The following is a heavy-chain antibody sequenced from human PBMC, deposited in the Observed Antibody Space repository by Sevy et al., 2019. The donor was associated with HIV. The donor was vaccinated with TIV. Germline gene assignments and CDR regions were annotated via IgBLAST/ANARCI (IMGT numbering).Heavy chain of an antibody. CDR2: MSYDGTSD. V-gene: IGHV3-30*18. J-gene: IGHJ4*01. Sequence: GGSLRLSCEGSGFMFANYGIHWVRQAPGKGLEWVAVMSYDGTSDYYAESVKGRFTVSRDTLTKTVTLEMDCLTMDDTGMYFCGKGRHQFGSWPLDYWRQDPWSPSPQ. D-gene: IGHD3-16*01. CDR3: GKGRHQFGSWPLDY. CDR1: GFMFANYG.